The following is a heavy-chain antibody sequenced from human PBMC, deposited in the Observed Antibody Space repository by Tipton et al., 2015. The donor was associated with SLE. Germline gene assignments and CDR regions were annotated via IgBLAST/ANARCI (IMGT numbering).Heavy chain of an antibody. CDR3: ARDPVDSSGYYYYPGVSYIDV. Sequence: QLVQSGAEVKKPGASVRVSCKASGYTFTGYYLHWVRQAPGQGLEWMGWINPNNGGTNYAQKFHGRVTMTRDTSISMIYMELQSLRSDDTAVYYCARDPVDSSGYYYYPGVSYIDVWGKGTTVTVSS. V-gene: IGHV1-2*02. J-gene: IGHJ6*03. D-gene: IGHD3-22*01. CDR1: GYTFTGYY. CDR2: INPNNGGT.